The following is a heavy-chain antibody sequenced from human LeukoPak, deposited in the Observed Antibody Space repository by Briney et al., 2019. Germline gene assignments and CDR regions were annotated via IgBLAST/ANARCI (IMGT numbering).Heavy chain of an antibody. D-gene: IGHD3-10*01. CDR3: ARDHGSGSFFDY. CDR1: GFTFDDYG. CDR2: INWNGGST. J-gene: IGHJ4*02. V-gene: IGHV3-20*04. Sequence: GGSLRLSCAASGFTFDDYGMSWVRQAPGKGLEWVSGINWNGGSTGYADSVKGRFTISRDNGKNSLYLQMNSLRAEDTAVYYCARDHGSGSFFDYWGQGTLVTVSS.